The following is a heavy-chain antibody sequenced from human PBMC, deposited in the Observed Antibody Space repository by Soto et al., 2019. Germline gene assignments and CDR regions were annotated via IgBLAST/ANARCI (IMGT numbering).Heavy chain of an antibody. CDR1: GYTFTSYG. Sequence: QVQLVQSGAEVKKPGASVKVSCKASGYTFTSYGISWVRQAPGQGLEWMGWISAYNGNTNYAQKLQGRVTMTTDTSTSTAYKQLRSLTSDDTAVYYCARDHHQFSSSVYWGQGTLVTVSS. CDR3: ARDHHQFSSSVY. J-gene: IGHJ4*02. V-gene: IGHV1-18*01. CDR2: ISAYNGNT. D-gene: IGHD6-6*01.